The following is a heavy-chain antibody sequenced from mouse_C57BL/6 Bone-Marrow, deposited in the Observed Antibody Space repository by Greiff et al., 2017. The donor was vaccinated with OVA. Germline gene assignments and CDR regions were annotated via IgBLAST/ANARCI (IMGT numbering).Heavy chain of an antibody. J-gene: IGHJ3*01. CDR3: ARVGTYGYDGAWFAY. CDR1: GFTFSSYA. Sequence: EVQVVESGGGLVKPGGSLKLSCAASGFTFSSYAMSWVRQTPEKRLEWVATISDGGSYTYYPDNVKGRFTISRDNAKNNLYLQMSHLKSEDTAMYYCARVGTYGYDGAWFAYWGQGTLVTVSA. V-gene: IGHV5-4*01. D-gene: IGHD2-2*01. CDR2: ISDGGSYT.